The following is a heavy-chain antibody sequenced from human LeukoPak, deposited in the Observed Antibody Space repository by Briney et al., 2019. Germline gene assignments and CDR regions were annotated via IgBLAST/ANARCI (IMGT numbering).Heavy chain of an antibody. J-gene: IGHJ5*02. Sequence: GGSLRLSCAASGFTFNTYTMNWVRQAPGKGLEWVSYISGSSGIIDYADSVRGRFTISRDNAKNSLYLQMNSLRAEDTAVYYCARGPQTPWDPKEAFDPWGQGTLVTVSS. D-gene: IGHD1-26*01. CDR2: ISGSSGII. CDR1: GFTFNTYT. CDR3: ARGPQTPWDPKEAFDP. V-gene: IGHV3-48*01.